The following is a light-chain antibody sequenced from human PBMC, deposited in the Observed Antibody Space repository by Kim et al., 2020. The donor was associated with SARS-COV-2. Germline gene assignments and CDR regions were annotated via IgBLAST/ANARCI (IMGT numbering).Light chain of an antibody. CDR1: SSNVGNEG. CDR3: SAWDSSLSAWV. Sequence: QTATLTCTGNSSNVGNEGAAWLQQHQGHPPKLLSYRNNDRPSGISDRLSASRSGNTASLTITGLQPEDEADYYCSAWDSSLSAWVFGGGTQLTVL. V-gene: IGLV10-54*01. J-gene: IGLJ3*02. CDR2: RNN.